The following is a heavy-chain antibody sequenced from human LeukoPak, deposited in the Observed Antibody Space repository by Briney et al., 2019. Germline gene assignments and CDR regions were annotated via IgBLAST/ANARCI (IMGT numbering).Heavy chain of an antibody. V-gene: IGHV4-39*07. CDR1: GGSISSGGYY. Sequence: PSETLSLTCTVSGGSISSGGYYWSWIRQPPGKGLEWIGEINHSGSTNYNPSLKSRVTISVDTSKNQFSLKLSSVTAADPAVYYCARGRPYYMDVWGKGTTVTVSS. CDR2: INHSGST. CDR3: ARGRPYYMDV. J-gene: IGHJ6*03.